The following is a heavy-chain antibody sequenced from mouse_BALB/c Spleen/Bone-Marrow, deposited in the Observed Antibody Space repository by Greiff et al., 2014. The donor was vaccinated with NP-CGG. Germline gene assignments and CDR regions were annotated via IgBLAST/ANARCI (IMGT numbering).Heavy chain of an antibody. V-gene: IGHV5-12-1*01. CDR3: ARTTPYAMDY. CDR2: ISSGGGST. CDR1: GFAFSSYD. J-gene: IGHJ4*01. D-gene: IGHD5-5*01. Sequence: EVNVVESGGGLVKPGGSLKLSCAASGFAFSSYDMSWVRQTPEKRLEWVAYISSGGGSTYYPDTVKGRFTISRGNAKNTLYLQMSSLKSEDTAMYYCARTTPYAMDYWGQGTSVTVSS.